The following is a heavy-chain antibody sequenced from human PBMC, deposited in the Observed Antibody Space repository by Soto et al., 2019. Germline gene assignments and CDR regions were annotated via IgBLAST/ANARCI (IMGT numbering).Heavy chain of an antibody. J-gene: IGHJ4*02. CDR1: GGSISSYY. D-gene: IGHD5-12*01. CDR2: IYYSGST. V-gene: IGHV4-59*01. CDR3: ARGVVRDGYTKGAMGFDY. Sequence: QVQLQESGPGLVKPSETLSLTCTVSGGSISSYYWSWIRQPPGKGLEWIGYIYYSGSTNYNPSLESRVTISVDTSKNQFSLKLSSVTAADTAVYYCARGVVRDGYTKGAMGFDYWGQGTLVTVSS.